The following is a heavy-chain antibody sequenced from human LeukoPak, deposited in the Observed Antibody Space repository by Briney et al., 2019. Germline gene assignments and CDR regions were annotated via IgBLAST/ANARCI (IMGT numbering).Heavy chain of an antibody. CDR2: ISYDGSNK. CDR1: GFTFSSYG. D-gene: IGHD3-10*01. V-gene: IGHV3-30*18. CDR3: SKGRGGV. Sequence: GRSLRLSCAASGFTFSSYGMHWVRQAPGKGLEWVAVISYDGSNKYYADSVKGRFTISRDNSKNALYLQMNSLRVEDTALYYCSKGRGGVWGQGTTVTVSS. J-gene: IGHJ6*02.